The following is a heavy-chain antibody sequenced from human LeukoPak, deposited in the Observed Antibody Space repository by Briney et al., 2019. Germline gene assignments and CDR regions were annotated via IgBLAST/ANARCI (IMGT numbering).Heavy chain of an antibody. Sequence: PSETLSLTCTVSGGSISSYYWSWIRQPPGKGLEWIGYIYYSGSTNYNPSLKSRVTISVDTSKNQFSLKLSSVTAADTAVYYCASGLGSWTRGGAFDIWGQGTTVTVSS. CDR1: GGSISSYY. J-gene: IGHJ3*02. CDR2: IYYSGST. CDR3: ASGLGSWTRGGAFDI. D-gene: IGHD6-13*01. V-gene: IGHV4-59*01.